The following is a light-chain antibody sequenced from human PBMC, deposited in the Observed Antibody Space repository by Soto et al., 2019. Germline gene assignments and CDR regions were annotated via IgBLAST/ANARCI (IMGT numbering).Light chain of an antibody. V-gene: IGLV2-14*03. CDR2: DVR. CDR3: SSYTTSSTLV. J-gene: IGLJ1*01. Sequence: QSVLTQPASVSGSPGQSITISCTGTSSDIGGYNYVSWYQQHPGKAPKLMIYDVRNRPSGVSNRFSGSKSGNTASLTISGLQADDEADFYCSSYTTSSTLVFGAGTKPTVL. CDR1: SSDIGGYNY.